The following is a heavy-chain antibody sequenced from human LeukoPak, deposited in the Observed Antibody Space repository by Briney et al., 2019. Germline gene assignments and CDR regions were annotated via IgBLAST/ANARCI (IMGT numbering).Heavy chain of an antibody. Sequence: SETLSLTCTVSGASIRSGDYYWSWIRQPPGKGLEWIGYIHDSGSTYYNPSLKSRITISVDTSENRFSLKLSSVTATDTAVYYCARDCSGGSCYGAFDIWGQGTIVTVSS. CDR1: GASIRSGDYY. CDR3: ARDCSGGSCYGAFDI. J-gene: IGHJ3*02. D-gene: IGHD2-15*01. CDR2: IHDSGST. V-gene: IGHV4-30-4*01.